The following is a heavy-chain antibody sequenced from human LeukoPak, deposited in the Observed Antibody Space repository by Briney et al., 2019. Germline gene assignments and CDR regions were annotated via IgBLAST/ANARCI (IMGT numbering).Heavy chain of an antibody. CDR2: FSRSGPDT. V-gene: IGHV3-23*01. CDR3: AKGSLGSWYYFDY. CDR1: GFTFGGSA. Sequence: GGSLSLSCAASGFTFGGSAMSWVRQAPGKGPEWVSTFSRSGPDTYYADSVKGRFTIFRDNSKNTLYLQMNSLRAEDTAVYYCAKGSLGSWYYFDYWGQGTLVTVSS. D-gene: IGHD6-13*01. J-gene: IGHJ4*02.